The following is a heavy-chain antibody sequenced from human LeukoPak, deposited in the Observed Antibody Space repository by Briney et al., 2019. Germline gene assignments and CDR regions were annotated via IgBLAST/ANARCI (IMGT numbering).Heavy chain of an antibody. CDR3: ARGSSASNDAFDI. CDR1: GYTFTRYY. CDR2: INPNSGGT. J-gene: IGHJ3*02. Sequence: ASVKVSCKASGYTFTRYYLHWVRQAAGHGLEWMGRINPNSGGTNYAQMFLGRVTMTRETSISTAYVELSRLTSDDTAMYYCARGSSASNDAFDIWGQGTVVTVSS. D-gene: IGHD6-19*01. V-gene: IGHV1-2*06.